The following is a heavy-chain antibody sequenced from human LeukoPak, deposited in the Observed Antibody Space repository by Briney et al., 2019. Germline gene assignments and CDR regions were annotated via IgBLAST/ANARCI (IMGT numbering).Heavy chain of an antibody. CDR1: GFTFSSYG. Sequence: GGFLRLSCAASGFTFSSYGMHWVRQAPGKGLEWVAVILSDGSKEFYTDSVKGRFTISRDNSKNTLYLQMNSLRAEDTAVYYCASLLGGPSVDYWGQGTLVTVSS. CDR3: ASLLGGPSVDY. V-gene: IGHV3-33*01. J-gene: IGHJ4*02. D-gene: IGHD3-16*01. CDR2: ILSDGSKE.